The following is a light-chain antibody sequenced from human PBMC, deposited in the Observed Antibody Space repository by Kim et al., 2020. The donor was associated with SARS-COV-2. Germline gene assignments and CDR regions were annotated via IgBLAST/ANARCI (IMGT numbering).Light chain of an antibody. CDR2: SNN. J-gene: IGLJ3*02. V-gene: IGLV1-44*01. Sequence: QSVLTQPPSASGTPGQRVTISCSGRSSNIGRNTVNWYQQLPGTAPKLLIYSNNQRPSGVSDRFSGSKSGTSASLAISGLQSEDEADYYCAAWDDSLNGPVFGGGTQLTVL. CDR3: AAWDDSLNGPV. CDR1: SSNIGRNT.